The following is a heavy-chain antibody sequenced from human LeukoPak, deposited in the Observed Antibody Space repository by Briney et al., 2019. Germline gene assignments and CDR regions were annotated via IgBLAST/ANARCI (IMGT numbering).Heavy chain of an antibody. J-gene: IGHJ4*02. CDR1: GYTFTGYY. CDR3: AREFIPYYYDSSGYYPFDY. CDR2: INPNSGGT. Sequence: ASVKVSCKASGYTFTGYYMHWVRQAPGQGLEWMGWINPNSGGTNYAQKFQGRVTMTRDTSISTAYMELSRLRSDDTAVYYCAREFIPYYYDSSGYYPFDYWGQGTLVTVYS. V-gene: IGHV1-2*02. D-gene: IGHD3-22*01.